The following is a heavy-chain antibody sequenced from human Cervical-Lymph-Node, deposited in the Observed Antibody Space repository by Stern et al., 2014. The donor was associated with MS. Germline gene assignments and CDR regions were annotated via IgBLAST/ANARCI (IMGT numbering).Heavy chain of an antibody. D-gene: IGHD4-17*01. J-gene: IGHJ4*02. Sequence: VQLEESGPGLVKPSETLSLTCTVSGGSISSYYWSWIRQPPGKGLEWIGYIYYSGSTNYNPSLKSRVTISVDTSKNQFSLKLSSVTAADTAVYYCARAQGYGSYFDYWGQGTLVTVSS. CDR3: ARAQGYGSYFDY. CDR2: IYYSGST. V-gene: IGHV4-59*01. CDR1: GGSISSYY.